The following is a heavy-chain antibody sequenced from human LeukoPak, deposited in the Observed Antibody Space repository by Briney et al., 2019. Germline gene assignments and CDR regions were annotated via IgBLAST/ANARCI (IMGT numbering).Heavy chain of an antibody. D-gene: IGHD5-24*01. CDR3: ARGVERATVRNYFDY. J-gene: IGHJ4*02. CDR2: IYSGGST. V-gene: IGHV3-53*01. Sequence: QTGGSLRLSCAASGFTVSSNYMSWVRQAPGKGLEWVSVIYSGGSTYYADSVKGRFTISRDNARNSLYLQMNSLRAEDTAVYYCARGVERATVRNYFDYWGQGTLVTVSS. CDR1: GFTVSSNY.